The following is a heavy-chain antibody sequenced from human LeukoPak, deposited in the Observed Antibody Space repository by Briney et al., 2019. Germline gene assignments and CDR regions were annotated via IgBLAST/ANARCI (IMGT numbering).Heavy chain of an antibody. J-gene: IGHJ4*02. Sequence: GSLRLSCAASGFTFSDYYMSWIRQAPGKGLEWVSYISSSGSTIYYADSVKGRFTISRDNSKNTLYLQMNSLRGEDTAVYYCAKDPPWRALSYYFDYWGQGTLVTVSS. CDR3: AKDPPWRALSYYFDY. V-gene: IGHV3-11*04. CDR1: GFTFSDYY. D-gene: IGHD3-3*01. CDR2: ISSSGSTI.